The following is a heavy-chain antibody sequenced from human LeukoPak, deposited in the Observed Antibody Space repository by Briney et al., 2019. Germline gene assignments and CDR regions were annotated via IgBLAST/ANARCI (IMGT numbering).Heavy chain of an antibody. V-gene: IGHV1-46*01. J-gene: IGHJ4*02. CDR3: ARDTARYCSGGSCLDY. Sequence: ASVKVSCKASGYTFTNYYIHWVRRAPGQGLEWMGIINPSGGSTSYAQKFQGRGTMTRDMSTSTVYMELSSLRSEDTAVYYCARDTARYCSGGSCLDYWGQGTLVTVSS. D-gene: IGHD2-15*01. CDR2: INPSGGST. CDR1: GYTFTNYY.